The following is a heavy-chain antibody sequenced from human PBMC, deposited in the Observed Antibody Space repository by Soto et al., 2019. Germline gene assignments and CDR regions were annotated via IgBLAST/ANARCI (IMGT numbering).Heavy chain of an antibody. Sequence: GGSLRLSCAASGFTFSSYGMNWVRQAPGKGLEWVSSISSSSYIYYADSVKGRFTISRDNAKNSLYLQMNSLRAEDTAVYYCARGWAPYWYFDLWGRGTLVTVSS. CDR3: ARGWAPYWYFDL. CDR2: ISSSSYI. J-gene: IGHJ2*01. CDR1: GFTFSSYG. V-gene: IGHV3-21*01.